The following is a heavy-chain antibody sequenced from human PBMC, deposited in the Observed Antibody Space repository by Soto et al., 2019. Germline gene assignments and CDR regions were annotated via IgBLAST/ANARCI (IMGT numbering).Heavy chain of an antibody. CDR3: ARTYCRGGSCYYEGAFDI. CDR1: GFTVSSNY. J-gene: IGHJ3*02. V-gene: IGHV3-66*01. CDR2: IYSGGST. D-gene: IGHD2-15*01. Sequence: EVQLVESGGGLVQPGGSLRLSCAASGFTVSSNYMSWVRQAPGKGLEWVSVIYSGGSTYYADSVKGRFTISRDNSKNTLYLQMNSLRAEDTAVYYSARTYCRGGSCYYEGAFDIWGQGTMVTVSS.